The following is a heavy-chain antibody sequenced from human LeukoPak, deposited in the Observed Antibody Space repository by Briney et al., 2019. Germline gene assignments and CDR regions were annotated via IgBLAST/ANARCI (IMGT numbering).Heavy chain of an antibody. J-gene: IGHJ4*02. V-gene: IGHV3-30*18. CDR3: AKATPNWGTLSGFDY. Sequence: PGGSLRLSCAASGFTFSSYGMHWVRQAPGKGLEWVAVISYDGSNKYYADSVKGRFTISRDNSKNTLYLQMNSLRAEDTAVYYCAKATPNWGTLSGFDYWGQGTLVTVSS. CDR1: GFTFSSYG. CDR2: ISYDGSNK. D-gene: IGHD7-27*01.